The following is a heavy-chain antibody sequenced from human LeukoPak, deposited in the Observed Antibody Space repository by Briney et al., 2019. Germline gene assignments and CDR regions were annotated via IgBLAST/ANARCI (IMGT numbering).Heavy chain of an antibody. V-gene: IGHV4-39*02. J-gene: IGHJ6*03. CDR1: GGSISSGSYY. D-gene: IGHD2-2*02. Sequence: SETLSLTCTVSGGSISSGSYYWGWIRQPPGKGLEWIGRIYYSGSTYYNPSLQSRVTISIDTSKNQFSLKLSSVTAADTAVYYCAGDIVVVPAAIRTFYYMDVWGKGTTVTVSS. CDR2: IYYSGST. CDR3: AGDIVVVPAAIRTFYYMDV.